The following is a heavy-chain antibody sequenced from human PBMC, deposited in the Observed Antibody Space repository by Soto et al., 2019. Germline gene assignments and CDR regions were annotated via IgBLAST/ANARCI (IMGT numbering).Heavy chain of an antibody. J-gene: IGHJ4*02. CDR2: IWYDGSNK. V-gene: IGHV3-33*01. CDR1: GFTFSSYG. CDR3: ARDLLS. Sequence: QVQLVESGGGVVQPGRSLRLSCAASGFTFSSYGMHWVRQAPGKGLECVAVIWYDGSNKYYADSVKGRFTISRDNSKNTLYLQMNSLRAEETAGYYCARDLLSWGKGPLVTVSS.